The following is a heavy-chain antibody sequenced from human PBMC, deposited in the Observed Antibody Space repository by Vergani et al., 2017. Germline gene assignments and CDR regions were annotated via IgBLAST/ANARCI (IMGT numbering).Heavy chain of an antibody. Sequence: QVQLQESGPGLVKPSETLSLLCPVSGGSISSYYWSWIRPPPGKGLEWIGYIYYSGSTNYNPSLKSRVTISVDTSKNQFSLKLSSVTAADTAVYYCAGGYDFWSGYSANWFDPWGQGTLVTVSA. D-gene: IGHD3-3*01. V-gene: IGHV4-59*01. CDR2: IYYSGST. J-gene: IGHJ5*02. CDR3: AGGYDFWSGYSANWFDP. CDR1: GGSISSYY.